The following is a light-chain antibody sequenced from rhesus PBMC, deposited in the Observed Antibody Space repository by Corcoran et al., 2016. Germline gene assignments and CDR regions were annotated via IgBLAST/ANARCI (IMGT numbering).Light chain of an antibody. CDR2: QVD. Sequence: DVVMTQSPLSLSITPGQPASISCRSSQSLVHSNGNTYLSWYQQKPGQPPRRLIKQVDDRDPVAPDRFSGRVAGTDFTLKIRRVEAEYVGVYYCGQGTTLPYTFGQGTKVEIK. CDR1: QSLVHSNGNTY. CDR3: GQGTTLPYT. J-gene: IGKJ2*01. V-gene: IGKV2-65*01.